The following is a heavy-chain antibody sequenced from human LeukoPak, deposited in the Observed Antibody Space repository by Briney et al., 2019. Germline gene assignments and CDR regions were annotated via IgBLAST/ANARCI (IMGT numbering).Heavy chain of an antibody. CDR1: GASISSSSYY. D-gene: IGHD3-22*01. CDR3: ARDLFDSSFYYNLDY. J-gene: IGHJ4*02. Sequence: SSETLSLTCTVSGASISSSSYYWAWIRQPPGKGLEWIGSIYYSGYTYYNPSLKSRVTISVDTSKNQFSLKLSSVAAADTAVYYCARDLFDSSFYYNLDYWGQGTLVTVPS. V-gene: IGHV4-39*07. CDR2: IYYSGYT.